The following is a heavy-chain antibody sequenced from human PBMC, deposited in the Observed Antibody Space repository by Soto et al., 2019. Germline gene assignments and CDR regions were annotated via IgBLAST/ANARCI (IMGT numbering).Heavy chain of an antibody. D-gene: IGHD1-26*01. J-gene: IGHJ6*02. CDR1: GGTFSSYA. V-gene: IGHV1-69*13. CDR2: IIPIFGTA. CDR3: ARDRAPGWAYYYGMDV. Sequence: SVKVSCKASGGTFSSYAISWVRQAPGQGLEWMGGIIPIFGTANYAQKFQGRVTITADESTSTAYMELSSLRSEDTAVYYCARDRAPGWAYYYGMDVWGQGTTVTVSS.